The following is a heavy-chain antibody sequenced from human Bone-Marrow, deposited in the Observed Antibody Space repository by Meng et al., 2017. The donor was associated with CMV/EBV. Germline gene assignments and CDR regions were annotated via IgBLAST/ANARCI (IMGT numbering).Heavy chain of an antibody. CDR3: ARRPAAVAGTSPFDY. D-gene: IGHD6-19*01. J-gene: IGHJ4*02. CDR2: IYYSGST. V-gene: IGHV4-39*01. Sequence: SETLSLTCTVSGGSISSSSYYWGWIRQPPGKGLEWIGSIYYSGSTYYNPSLKSRVTISVDTSKNQFSLKLSSVTAADTAVYYCARRPAAVAGTSPFDYSGQGTLVTVSS. CDR1: GGSISSSSYY.